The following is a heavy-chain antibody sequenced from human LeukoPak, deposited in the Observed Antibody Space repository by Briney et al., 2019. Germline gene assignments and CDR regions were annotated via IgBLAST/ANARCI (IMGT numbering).Heavy chain of an antibody. V-gene: IGHV3-23*01. CDR1: GFDFSGFA. D-gene: IGHD4-17*01. CDR2: ISGSGGTT. J-gene: IGHJ4*02. CDR3: AKGSTFGDLNYFDS. Sequence: GGSLRLSCAASGFDFSGFAMSWVRQAPGKGLEWVSTISGSGGTTYYAASVKGRFTISRDTSKNTLFLQMNSLRAEDTAVYYCAKGSTFGDLNYFDSWGQGALVTVSS.